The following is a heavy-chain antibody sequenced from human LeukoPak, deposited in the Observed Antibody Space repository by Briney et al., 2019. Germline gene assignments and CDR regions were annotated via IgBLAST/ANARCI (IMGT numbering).Heavy chain of an antibody. CDR2: IYTSGST. J-gene: IGHJ4*02. D-gene: IGHD6-13*01. CDR3: VRHGRSGSIWYPLDY. V-gene: IGHV4-4*07. CDR1: GGSISSYY. Sequence: PSETLSLTCTVSGGSISSYYWSWIRQPAGKGLEWIGRIYTSGSTNYNPSLESRVTISIDTSKNQFSLKLSSVTAADTAVYYCVRHGRSGSIWYPLDYWGQGTLVTVSS.